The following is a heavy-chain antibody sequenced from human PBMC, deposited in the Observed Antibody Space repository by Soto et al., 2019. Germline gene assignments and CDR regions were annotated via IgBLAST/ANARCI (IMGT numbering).Heavy chain of an antibody. J-gene: IGHJ6*03. V-gene: IGHV4-39*01. Sequence: SETLSLTCTVSGGSISSSSYYWGWIRQPPGKGLEWIGSIYYSGSTYYNPSLKSRVTISVDTSKNQFSLKLSSLTAADTAVYYCASTFYSQRFLEWLPPGDYYYYYMDVWGKGTTVTVSS. CDR2: IYYSGST. D-gene: IGHD3-3*01. CDR3: ASTFYSQRFLEWLPPGDYYYYYMDV. CDR1: GGSISSSSYY.